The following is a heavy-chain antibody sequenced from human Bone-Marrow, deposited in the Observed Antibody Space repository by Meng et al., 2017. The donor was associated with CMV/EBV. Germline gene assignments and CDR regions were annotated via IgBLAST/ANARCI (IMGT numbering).Heavy chain of an antibody. CDR1: GFTFSSYW. D-gene: IGHD2-15*01. J-gene: IGHJ4*02. CDR3: ARVVVVVGADY. CDR2: ISSSSSYI. Sequence: GESLKISCAASGFTFSSYWMSWVRQAPGKGLEWVSSISSSSSYIYYADSVKGRFTISRDNAKNSLYLQMNSLRAEDTAVYYCARVVVVVGADYWGQGTLVTVSS. V-gene: IGHV3-21*01.